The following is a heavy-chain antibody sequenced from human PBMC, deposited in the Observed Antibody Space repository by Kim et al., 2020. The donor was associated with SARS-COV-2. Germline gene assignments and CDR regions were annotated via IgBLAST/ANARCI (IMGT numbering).Heavy chain of an antibody. J-gene: IGHJ3*02. V-gene: IGHV1-69*13. CDR3: AACIAAAGSLFGAFDI. Sequence: SVKVSCKASGGTFSSYAISWVRQAPGQGLEWMGGIIPIFGTANYAQKFQGRVTITADESTSTAYMELSSLRSEDTAVYYCAACIAAAGSLFGAFDIWGQGTMVTVSS. D-gene: IGHD6-13*01. CDR2: IIPIFGTA. CDR1: GGTFSSYA.